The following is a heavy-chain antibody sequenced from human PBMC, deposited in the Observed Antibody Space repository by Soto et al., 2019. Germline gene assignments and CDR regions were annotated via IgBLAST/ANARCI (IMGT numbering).Heavy chain of an antibody. CDR2: IHYSGSA. V-gene: IGHV4-39*01. Sequence: QLQLQESGPGLVKPSETLSLTCTVSGGSISSNSYYWGWIRQSPERGLEWIGSIHYSGSAYYSPSLKSRVTISVDTSKNQFSLKLTSVTAADTAVYYCARLGRQVGVVPVGMRGVWFDPWGQGTLVTVSS. D-gene: IGHD2-2*01. CDR1: GGSISSNSYY. CDR3: ARLGRQVGVVPVGMRGVWFDP. J-gene: IGHJ5*02.